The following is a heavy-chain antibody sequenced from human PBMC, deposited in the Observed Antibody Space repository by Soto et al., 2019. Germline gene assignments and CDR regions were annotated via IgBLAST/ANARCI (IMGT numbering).Heavy chain of an antibody. CDR2: ISSSSYI. J-gene: IGHJ3*02. CDR1: GFTFSSYS. Sequence: GGSLRLSCAASGFTFSSYSMNWVRQAPGKGLEWVSSISSSSYIYYADSVKGRFTISRDNAKNSLYLQMNSLRAEDTAVYYCARGRAGRIKDAFDIWGQGTMVTVSS. V-gene: IGHV3-21*01. CDR3: ARGRAGRIKDAFDI.